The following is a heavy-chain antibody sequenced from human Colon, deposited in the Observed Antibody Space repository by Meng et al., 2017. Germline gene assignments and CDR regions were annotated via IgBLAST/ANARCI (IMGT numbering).Heavy chain of an antibody. J-gene: IGHJ4*02. Sequence: QVHMTESGPGLGRPSETLSLTCTVSGGSVSSGSYYWSWIRQPPGKGLEWIGYIYYSGSTNYNPSLKSRVTISVDTSKNQFSLKLSSVTAADTAVYYCARGASDYDFDYWGQGTLVTVSS. V-gene: IGHV4-61*01. CDR1: GGSVSSGSYY. D-gene: IGHD3-22*01. CDR2: IYYSGST. CDR3: ARGASDYDFDY.